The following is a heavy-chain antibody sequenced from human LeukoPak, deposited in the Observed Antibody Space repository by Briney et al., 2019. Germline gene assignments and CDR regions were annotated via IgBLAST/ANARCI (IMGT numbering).Heavy chain of an antibody. J-gene: IGHJ3*02. CDR3: ASRYYDNSGYYFDRSEVDAFDI. Sequence: ASVKVSCKASGYTFTGYYMHWVRQAPGQGLEWMGWINPNSGGTNYAQKFQGRVTMTRDTSISTAYMELSRLRSDDTAVYYCASRYYDNSGYYFDRSEVDAFDIWGQGTMVTVSS. CDR1: GYTFTGYY. CDR2: INPNSGGT. V-gene: IGHV1-2*02. D-gene: IGHD3-22*01.